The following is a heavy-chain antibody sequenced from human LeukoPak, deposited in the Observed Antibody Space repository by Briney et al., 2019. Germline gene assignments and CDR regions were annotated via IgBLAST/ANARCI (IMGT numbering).Heavy chain of an antibody. Sequence: GESLKISCKGSGYSFTSYWIGWVRQMPGKGLEWIGIIYPGDSDTRYSPSFQGQVTISADKSISTAYLQWSSLKASDTAMYYCARTYYYDSSGYSDSMFDYWGQGTLVTVSS. J-gene: IGHJ4*02. CDR2: IYPGDSDT. D-gene: IGHD3-22*01. V-gene: IGHV5-51*01. CDR3: ARTYYYDSSGYSDSMFDY. CDR1: GYSFTSYW.